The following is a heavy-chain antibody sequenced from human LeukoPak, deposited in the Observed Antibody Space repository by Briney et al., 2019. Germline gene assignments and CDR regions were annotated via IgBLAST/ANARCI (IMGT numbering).Heavy chain of an antibody. CDR1: GGTFSSYA. V-gene: IGHV1-69*01. CDR3: ARDLGHPVTIFSLDP. CDR2: IIPIFGAA. Sequence: SVKVSCKASGGTFSSYAISWVRQAPGQGLEWMGGIIPIFGAANYAQKFQGRVTITADESTSTAYMELSSLRSEDTAVYYCARDLGHPVTIFSLDPWGQGTLVTVSS. J-gene: IGHJ5*02. D-gene: IGHD3-3*01.